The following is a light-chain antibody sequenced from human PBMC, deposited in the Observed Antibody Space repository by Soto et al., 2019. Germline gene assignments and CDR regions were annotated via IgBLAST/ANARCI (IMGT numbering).Light chain of an antibody. CDR2: SGS. Sequence: DIVMTQSPLALPVTPGDPSSISCRSSQSLLHSNGFNYLDWYVQKPWQSPQLLIYSGSKRASGVPDRISGSGSGTDFTLKISRVEADDVGVSYCMAALQTPKYTCGHGTRLEIK. J-gene: IGKJ2*01. CDR1: QSLLHSNGFNY. V-gene: IGKV2-28*01. CDR3: MAALQTPKYT.